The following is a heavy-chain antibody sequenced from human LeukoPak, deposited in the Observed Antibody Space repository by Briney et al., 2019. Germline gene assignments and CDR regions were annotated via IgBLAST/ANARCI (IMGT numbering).Heavy chain of an antibody. CDR1: GFTFDDYA. Sequence: GRSLRLSCAASGFTFDDYAMHWVRQAPGKGLEWGTSISWNNASIGYAHSVRGRFTTSTDNTKNSLYLQMNSLRAEDTSLYSCAKDKSGYSYGFDYWGQGTLVTVSS. CDR2: ISWNNASI. CDR3: AKDKSGYSYGFDY. V-gene: IGHV3-9*01. D-gene: IGHD5-18*01. J-gene: IGHJ4*02.